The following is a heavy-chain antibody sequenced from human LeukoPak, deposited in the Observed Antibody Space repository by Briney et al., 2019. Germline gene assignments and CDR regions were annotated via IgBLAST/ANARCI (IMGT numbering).Heavy chain of an antibody. D-gene: IGHD3-16*02. Sequence: GGSLRLSCAASGFTFRNYWMHWVRQVPGKGLVWVSHLNGDGSSITYADSVKGRFTISRDNSKNTLYLQMNSLRAEDTAVYYCAVRGTRLGELSHWGQGTLVTVSS. CDR3: AVRGTRLGELSH. CDR1: GFTFRNYW. J-gene: IGHJ4*02. CDR2: LNGDGSSI. V-gene: IGHV3-74*01.